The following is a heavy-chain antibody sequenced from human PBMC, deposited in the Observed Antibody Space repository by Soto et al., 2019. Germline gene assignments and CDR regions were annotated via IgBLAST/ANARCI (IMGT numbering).Heavy chain of an antibody. J-gene: IGHJ4*02. Sequence: PGGSLRLSCAASGFAFDVHSMNWLRHVPGRGLEWVSYITSHSVYIWYADSVRGRFTISRDNAKESVYPQLSDLRDDDTAVYYCARGVSYDDSGHYLRLVFDYWGQGALVTVSS. D-gene: IGHD3-22*01. CDR1: GFAFDVHS. V-gene: IGHV3-21*01. CDR3: ARGVSYDDSGHYLRLVFDY. CDR2: ITSHSVYI.